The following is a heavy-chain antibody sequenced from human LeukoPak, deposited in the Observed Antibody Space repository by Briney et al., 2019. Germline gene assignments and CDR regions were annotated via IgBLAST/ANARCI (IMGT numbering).Heavy chain of an antibody. Sequence: GGSLRLSCAASGFIFSSYSMNWVRQAPGKGLEWVSYISASSSTTHYADSVKGRFTISRDNAKTSLYLQMNSLRDDDTAVYHCVRGRAGNYFDYWGQGTLVTASS. J-gene: IGHJ4*02. CDR2: ISASSSTT. CDR3: VRGRAGNYFDY. V-gene: IGHV3-48*02. D-gene: IGHD6-19*01. CDR1: GFIFSSYS.